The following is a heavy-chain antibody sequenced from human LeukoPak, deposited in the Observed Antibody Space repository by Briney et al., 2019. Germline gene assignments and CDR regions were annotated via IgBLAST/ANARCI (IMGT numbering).Heavy chain of an antibody. CDR1: GFTFNDYA. V-gene: IGHV3-9*01. CDR3: ATGYSSGWYFYFQH. J-gene: IGHJ1*01. Sequence: PGGSLRLSCATSGFTFNDYAMYWVRQAPGKGLEWVSGISWNSRSIAYADSVKGRFTISRDNAKNSLSLRMNSLSAEDTAVYYCATGYSSGWYFYFQHWGQGSLVSVSS. D-gene: IGHD6-19*01. CDR2: ISWNSRSI.